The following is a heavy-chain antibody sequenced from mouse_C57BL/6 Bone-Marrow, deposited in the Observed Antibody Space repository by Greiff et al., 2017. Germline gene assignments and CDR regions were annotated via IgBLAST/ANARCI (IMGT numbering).Heavy chain of an antibody. CDR3: ARSTVVATDWYFDV. J-gene: IGHJ1*02. D-gene: IGHD1-1*01. CDR2: INPSTGGT. CDR1: GYSFTGYY. V-gene: IGHV1-42*01. Sequence: VQLKESGPELVKPGASVKISCKASGYSFTGYYMNWVKQSPEKSLEWIGEINPSTGGTTYNQKFKAKATLTVDKSSSTAYMQLKSLTSEDSAVYYCARSTVVATDWYFDVWSTGTTVTVSS.